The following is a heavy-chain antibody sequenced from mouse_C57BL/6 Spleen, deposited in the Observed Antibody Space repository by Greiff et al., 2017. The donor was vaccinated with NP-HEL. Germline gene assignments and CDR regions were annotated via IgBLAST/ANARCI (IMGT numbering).Heavy chain of an antibody. CDR3: AREPHYYGSSGWYFDV. D-gene: IGHD1-1*01. V-gene: IGHV1-9*01. CDR2: ILPGSGST. CDR1: GYTFTGYW. Sequence: VQLQQSGAELMKPGASVKLSCKATGYTFTGYWIEWVKQRPGHGLEWIGEILPGSGSTNYNEKFKGKATFTADTSSNTAYMQLSSLTTEDSAIYYCAREPHYYGSSGWYFDVWGTGTTVTVSS. J-gene: IGHJ1*03.